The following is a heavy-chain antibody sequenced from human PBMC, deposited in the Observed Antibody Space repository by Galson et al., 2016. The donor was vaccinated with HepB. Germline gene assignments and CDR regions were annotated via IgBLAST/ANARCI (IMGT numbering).Heavy chain of an antibody. J-gene: IGHJ6*02. Sequence: SPRLSCAASGFRFSDYTISWVRQAPGKGLEWVESITGSGSNNKYAGSMKGRINIYRDKAKTSLYLQMNSLRADDTAVYYCAYNQNYGAGVYWFYGMDVWGQGTTVTVAS. D-gene: IGHD3-10*01. CDR3: AYNQNYGAGVYWFYGMDV. CDR1: GFRFSDYT. CDR2: ITGSGSNN. V-gene: IGHV3-21*01.